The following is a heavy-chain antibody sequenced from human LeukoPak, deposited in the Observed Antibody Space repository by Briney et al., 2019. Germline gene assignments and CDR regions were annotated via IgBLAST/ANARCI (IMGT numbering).Heavy chain of an antibody. CDR2: ISSIGSTI. Sequence: GGSLRLSCAASGFTFSDYYMSWIRQAPGKGLEWVSHISSIGSTIYYADSVKGRFTISRDNAKNSLYLQMNSLRAEDTAVYYCARDSNYDFWSGPQYGKPHNWFDPWGQGTLVTVSS. CDR1: GFTFSDYY. J-gene: IGHJ5*02. V-gene: IGHV3-11*04. D-gene: IGHD3-3*01. CDR3: ARDSNYDFWSGPQYGKPHNWFDP.